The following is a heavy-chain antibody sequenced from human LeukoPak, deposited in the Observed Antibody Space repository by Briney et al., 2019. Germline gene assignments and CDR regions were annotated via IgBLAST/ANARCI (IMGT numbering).Heavy chain of an antibody. Sequence: SETLSLTCTVSGGSISSSSYYWGWIRQPPGKGLEWIGSIYYSGSTYYNPSLKSRVTISVDTSKNQFSLKLGSVTAADTAVYYCARHRSIVVVPAAYYYYYYMDVWGKGTTVTVSS. CDR1: GGSISSSSYY. D-gene: IGHD2-2*01. V-gene: IGHV4-39*01. CDR3: ARHRSIVVVPAAYYYYYYMDV. CDR2: IYYSGST. J-gene: IGHJ6*03.